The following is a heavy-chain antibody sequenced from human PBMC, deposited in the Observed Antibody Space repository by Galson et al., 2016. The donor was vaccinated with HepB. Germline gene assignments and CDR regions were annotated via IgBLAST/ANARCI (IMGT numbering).Heavy chain of an antibody. CDR2: ISSYNTYR. D-gene: IGHD2-2*01. V-gene: IGHV1-18*01. Sequence: SVKVSCKASGYTLNTYGIAWVRQAPGQGLEWMGWISSYNTYRNSAQSVQGRISMTTDTSTSTTYMELTSLKSDDKAIHYCERVKAPLCSCDACYGPCYFDYWGQGTLVTVSS. CDR1: GYTLNTYG. CDR3: ERVKAPLCSCDACYGPCYFDY. J-gene: IGHJ4*02.